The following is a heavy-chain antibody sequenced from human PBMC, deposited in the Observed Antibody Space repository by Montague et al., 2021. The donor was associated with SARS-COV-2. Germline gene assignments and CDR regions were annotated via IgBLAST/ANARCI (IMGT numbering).Heavy chain of an antibody. CDR1: GGSFSGYY. V-gene: IGHV4-34*01. J-gene: IGHJ6*02. Sequence: SETLSLTCAVYGGSFSGYYWSWIRQPPGKGLEWIGEINHSGSTNYSPSLKSRVTISVDKSENQFSLKLSSVTAADTAVYYCARRPLGYYYYGMDVWGQGTTVTVSS. CDR3: ARRPLGYYYYGMDV. CDR2: INHSGST.